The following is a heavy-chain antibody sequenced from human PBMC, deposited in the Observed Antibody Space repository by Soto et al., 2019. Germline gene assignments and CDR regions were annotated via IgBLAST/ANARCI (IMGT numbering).Heavy chain of an antibody. J-gene: IGHJ5*02. V-gene: IGHV1-18*04. CDR1: GYTFTSYG. CDR3: ARDRTWSRSSWFDP. Sequence: ASVKVSCKASGYTFTSYGISWVRQAPGQGLEWMGWISADNGNTHDAQKLQGRVTMTTDTATSTAYRERRSLRSDDTAVYYCARDRTWSRSSWFDPWGQGTLVTVSS. CDR2: ISADNGNT. D-gene: IGHD2-15*01.